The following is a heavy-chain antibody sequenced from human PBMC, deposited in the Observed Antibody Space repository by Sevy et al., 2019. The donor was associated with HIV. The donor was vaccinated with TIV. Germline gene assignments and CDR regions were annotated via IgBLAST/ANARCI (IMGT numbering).Heavy chain of an antibody. CDR1: GFTFSDYY. CDR2: ISSSSYT. J-gene: IGHJ3*02. V-gene: IGHV3-11*06. D-gene: IGHD3-16*01. Sequence: GGSLRLSCAASGFTFSDYYMSWIRQAPGKGLEWVSYISSSSYTNYADSVKGRFTISRDNANNSLYLQMKSLRAEDTAVNYCERGGVGQYYDYVWGSYDAFDIWGQGTMVTVSS. CDR3: ERGGVGQYYDYVWGSYDAFDI.